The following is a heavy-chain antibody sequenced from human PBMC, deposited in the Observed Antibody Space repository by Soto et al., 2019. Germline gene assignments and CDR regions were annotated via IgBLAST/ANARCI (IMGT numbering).Heavy chain of an antibody. Sequence: ASVKVSCKASGYTFTGYYMHWVRQAAGQGLEWMGWINPNSGGTNYAQKFQGWVTMTRDTSISTAYMELSRLRSDDTAVYYCARVLAVAGIAPLDVWGQRTTVIVSS. D-gene: IGHD6-19*01. CDR3: ARVLAVAGIAPLDV. V-gene: IGHV1-2*04. J-gene: IGHJ6*02. CDR2: INPNSGGT. CDR1: GYTFTGYY.